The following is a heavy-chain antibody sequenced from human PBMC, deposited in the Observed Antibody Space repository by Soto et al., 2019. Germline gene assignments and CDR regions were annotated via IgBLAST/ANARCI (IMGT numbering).Heavy chain of an antibody. Sequence: QVQLQESGPGLVKPSGTLSLTCAVSSGSISSSNWWSWVRQPPGKGLEWIGEIYHSGSTNYNPSLKSRVTLSVAKSKTQFSLKLSSVTAADTAVYYCARLPAAMTGLDYWGQGTLVTVSS. D-gene: IGHD2-2*01. CDR1: SGSISSSNW. CDR2: IYHSGST. CDR3: ARLPAAMTGLDY. J-gene: IGHJ4*02. V-gene: IGHV4-4*02.